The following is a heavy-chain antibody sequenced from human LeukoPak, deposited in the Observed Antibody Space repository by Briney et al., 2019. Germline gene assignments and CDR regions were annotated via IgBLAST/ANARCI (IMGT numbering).Heavy chain of an antibody. J-gene: IGHJ5*02. CDR2: INYSGST. V-gene: IGHV4-31*03. Sequence: PSETLSLTCTVSGGSISSGGYYWSWVRQHPGKGLEWIGYINYSGSTYYNPSLKSRVTISVDTSKNQFSLKLSSVTAADTAVYYCARRVGVPAAVRFRNWFDPWGQGTLVTVSS. CDR1: GGSISSGGYY. D-gene: IGHD2-2*01. CDR3: ARRVGVPAAVRFRNWFDP.